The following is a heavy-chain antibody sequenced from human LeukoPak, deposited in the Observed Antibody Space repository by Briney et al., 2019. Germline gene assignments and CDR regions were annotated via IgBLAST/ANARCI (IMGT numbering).Heavy chain of an antibody. Sequence: GGSLRLSCAASGFTFSSYAMGWVRPAPGKGVEWGSAINASGGSAYFADSVKGRFTISRDNAENTLYLQMNSLRAEDTAVYYCAGRSVGSTSFDYWGQGTLVIVSS. V-gene: IGHV3-23*01. D-gene: IGHD2-2*01. CDR2: INASGGSA. CDR3: AGRSVGSTSFDY. CDR1: GFTFSSYA. J-gene: IGHJ4*02.